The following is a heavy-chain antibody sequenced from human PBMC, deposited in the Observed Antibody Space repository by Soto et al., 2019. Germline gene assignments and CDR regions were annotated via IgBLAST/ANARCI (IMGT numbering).Heavy chain of an antibody. D-gene: IGHD3-10*01. CDR1: GDTFNFYS. J-gene: IGHJ4*02. V-gene: IGHV1-69*02. CDR2: VNPILSMS. CDR3: ASNYGSGYRAFAS. Sequence: QVQLVQSGAEVKSAGSSVKVSCKASGDTFNFYSINWVRQAPGLGLEWVGRVNPILSMSNYAQRFQGRVTMTADKSPGTAYMELRSVRSEGTAIYYWASNYGSGYRAFASWGQGALVTVSS.